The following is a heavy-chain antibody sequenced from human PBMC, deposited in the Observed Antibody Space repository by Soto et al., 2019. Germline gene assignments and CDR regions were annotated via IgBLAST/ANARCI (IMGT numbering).Heavy chain of an antibody. V-gene: IGHV4-31*03. CDR3: ASGWDYANPFDY. CDR1: GGSISSGGYY. Sequence: QVQLQESGPGLVKPTQTLSLTCTVSGGSISSGGYYWSWIRQHPGKGLEWIGYIFHSGSTYYNPSLRRRITTSVDTSKNQFSLKLSSVTAADTAVYYCASGWDYANPFDYWGQGTLVTVSS. CDR2: IFHSGST. D-gene: IGHD2-2*01. J-gene: IGHJ4*02.